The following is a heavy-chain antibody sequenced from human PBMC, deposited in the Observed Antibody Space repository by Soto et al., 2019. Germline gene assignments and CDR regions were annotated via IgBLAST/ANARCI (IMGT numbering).Heavy chain of an antibody. CDR3: AKAKRKNSGWYAGGYDY. Sequence: QVQLVESGGGVVQPGRSLRLSCAASGFTFSSYGMHWVRQAPGKGLEWVAVISYDGSNKYYADSVKGRFTISRDNSKNTLYLQMNSLRAEDTAVYYCAKAKRKNSGWYAGGYDYWGQGTLVTVSS. J-gene: IGHJ4*02. CDR2: ISYDGSNK. CDR1: GFTFSSYG. D-gene: IGHD6-19*01. V-gene: IGHV3-30*18.